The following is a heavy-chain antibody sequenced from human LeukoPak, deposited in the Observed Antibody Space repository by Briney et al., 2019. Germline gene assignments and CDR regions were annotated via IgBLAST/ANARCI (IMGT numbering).Heavy chain of an antibody. CDR1: GFTFTSSP. Sequence: ASVKVSFKASGFTFTSSPMQWVRQAHEHRIEWLGWIVGGSGNTNYAQKFQERVTMTRDMSTSRAYMELSSLRSEDTAVYYCAAVQVGANYYFDYWGQGTLVTVSS. J-gene: IGHJ4*02. CDR3: AAVQVGANYYFDY. CDR2: IVGGSGNT. D-gene: IGHD1-26*01. V-gene: IGHV1-58*02.